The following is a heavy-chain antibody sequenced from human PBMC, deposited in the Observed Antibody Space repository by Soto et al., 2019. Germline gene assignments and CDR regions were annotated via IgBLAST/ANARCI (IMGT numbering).Heavy chain of an antibody. V-gene: IGHV1-18*01. CDR3: AGGRYGDY. CDR1: GYGFTTYG. Sequence: QVHLVQSGAAVKKPGASVKVSCKGSGYGFTTYGITWVRQAPGQGLEWMAWISAHNGNTNYAQKVQGRVTVTRDTSTSTAYMELRSLRYDDTAVYYCAGGRYGDYWGQGALVTVSS. J-gene: IGHJ4*02. D-gene: IGHD1-1*01. CDR2: ISAHNGNT.